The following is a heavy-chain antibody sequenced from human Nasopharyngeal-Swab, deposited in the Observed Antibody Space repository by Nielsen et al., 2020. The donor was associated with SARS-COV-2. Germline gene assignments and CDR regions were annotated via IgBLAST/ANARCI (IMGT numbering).Heavy chain of an antibody. Sequence: WVRQAPGQGLEWMGGFDPEDGETIYAQKFQGRVTMTEDTSTDTAYMELSSLRSEDTAVYYCATGGPEAAAAYSLFGIWGQGTMVTVSS. J-gene: IGHJ3*02. D-gene: IGHD6-13*01. V-gene: IGHV1-24*01. CDR3: ATGGPEAAAAYSLFGI. CDR2: FDPEDGET.